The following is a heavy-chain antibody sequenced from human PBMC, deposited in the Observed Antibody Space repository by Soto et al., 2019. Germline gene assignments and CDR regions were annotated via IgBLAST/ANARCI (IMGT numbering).Heavy chain of an antibody. CDR1: GYTFFTYD. J-gene: IGHJ5*02. CDR3: ARHHGPTTSENWFDP. V-gene: IGHV1-18*01. Sequence: ASVEVSCKASGYTFFTYDISWVRQAPGQGLEWMGWISTYSGDTKYAQKFQGRVTMTTDTSTTTAYLELRSLRSDDTAVYYCARHHGPTTSENWFDPWGQGTLVTVSS. CDR2: ISTYSGDT. D-gene: IGHD5-12*01.